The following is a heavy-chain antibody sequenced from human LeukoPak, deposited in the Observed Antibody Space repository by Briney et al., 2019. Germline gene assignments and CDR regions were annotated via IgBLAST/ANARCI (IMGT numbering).Heavy chain of an antibody. CDR2: IYHSGST. D-gene: IGHD2-2*01. CDR3: ARDQPAAMYYYYYMDV. V-gene: IGHV4-4*02. CDR1: GGSISSSNW. Sequence: SETLSLTCAVSGGSISSSNWWSWVRQPPGKGLEWIGEIYHSGSTNYNPSLKSRVTISVDKSKNQFSLKLSSVTAADTAVYYCARDQPAAMYYYYYMDVWGKGTTVTVSS. J-gene: IGHJ6*03.